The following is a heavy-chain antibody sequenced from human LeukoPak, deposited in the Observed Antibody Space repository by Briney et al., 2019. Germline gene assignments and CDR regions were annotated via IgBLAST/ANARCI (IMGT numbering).Heavy chain of an antibody. V-gene: IGHV1-18*01. Sequence: ASVKVSCKASGGTFSSYAISWVRQAPGQGLEWMGWISTSNGNTNYAHELQGRVTMTRDTSTSTAYMELRSLRSDDTAIYYCARDPRRWELLRNLDYWGQGTLVTVSS. J-gene: IGHJ4*02. D-gene: IGHD4-23*01. CDR3: ARDPRRWELLRNLDY. CDR1: GGTFSSYA. CDR2: ISTSNGNT.